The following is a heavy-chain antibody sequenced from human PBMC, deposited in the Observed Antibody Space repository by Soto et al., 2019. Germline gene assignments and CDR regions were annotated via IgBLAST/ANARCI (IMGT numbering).Heavy chain of an antibody. CDR1: GGGNLRDYR. CDR3: ARVGEGYNFGAVY. Sequence: QVQLVQSGAEVKETGSSVKVSCKASGGGNLRDYRTTWMRRAPGQGLEWMGGIIPKLGSANYAQKLQGRVTITADESTNSVYMELRSLRSDDTAVYYCARVGEGYNFGAVYWGQGTPVTVSS. D-gene: IGHD5-12*01. CDR2: IIPKLGSA. V-gene: IGHV1-69*01. J-gene: IGHJ4*02.